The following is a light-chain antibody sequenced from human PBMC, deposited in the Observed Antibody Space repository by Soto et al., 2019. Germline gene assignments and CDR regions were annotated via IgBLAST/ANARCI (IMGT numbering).Light chain of an antibody. V-gene: IGLV2-14*01. CDR3: STYTSSSTPHVV. CDR2: EVS. J-gene: IGLJ2*01. Sequence: QSALTQPASVSGSPGQSITISCTGNSSDVGGYNYVSWYQQHPGKAPKLMIYEVSNRPSGVSNRFSGSKSGNTASLTISGLQAEDEADYYCSTYTSSSTPHVVFGGGTKLTVL. CDR1: SSDVGGYNY.